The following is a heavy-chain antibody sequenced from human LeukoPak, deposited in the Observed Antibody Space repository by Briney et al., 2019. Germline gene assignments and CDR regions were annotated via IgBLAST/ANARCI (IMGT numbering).Heavy chain of an antibody. D-gene: IGHD5-12*01. J-gene: IGHJ4*02. CDR1: GFVFSDYG. CDR3: AKESDSGYHSEGPNY. CDR2: VRYDGSNE. Sequence: GGSLRLSCAASGFVFSDYGMHWVRQAPGKGLEWEAFVRYDGSNEYYPDSVKGRFTISRDNSKNTLYLQMNSLRAEDTAVYSCAKESDSGYHSEGPNYWGLGTLVTVSA. V-gene: IGHV3-30*02.